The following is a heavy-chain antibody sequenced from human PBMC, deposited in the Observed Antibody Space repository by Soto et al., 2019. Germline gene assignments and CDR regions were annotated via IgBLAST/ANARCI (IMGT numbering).Heavy chain of an antibody. CDR1: GGSISSGDYY. J-gene: IGHJ4*02. Sequence: QVQLQESGPGLVKPSQTLSLTCTVSGGSISSGDYYWSWIRQPPGKGLEWIGYIYYSGSTYYNPSLKSRVTISVDTSKNQFSLKLSSVTAADTAVYYCASEVNDFWSGYYPAYWGQGTLVTVSS. D-gene: IGHD3-3*01. CDR3: ASEVNDFWSGYYPAY. V-gene: IGHV4-30-4*01. CDR2: IYYSGST.